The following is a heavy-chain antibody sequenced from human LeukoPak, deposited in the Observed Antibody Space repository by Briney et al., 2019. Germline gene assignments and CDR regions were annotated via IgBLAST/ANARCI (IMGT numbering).Heavy chain of an antibody. CDR1: GYTFTSYD. V-gene: IGHV1-8*01. J-gene: IGHJ6*03. CDR2: MNPNSGNT. CDR3: ARRRRNYYYYYMDV. Sequence: ASVKVSCKASGYTFTSYDINWVRQATGQGLEWMGWMNPNSGNTGYAQKFQGRVTMTRNTSISTAYMELSSLRSEDTAVYYCARRRRNYYYYYMDVWGKGTMVTVSS.